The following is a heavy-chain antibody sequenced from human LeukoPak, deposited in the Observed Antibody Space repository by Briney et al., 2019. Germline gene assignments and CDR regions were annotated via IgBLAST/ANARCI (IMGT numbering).Heavy chain of an antibody. D-gene: IGHD1-14*01. CDR1: GYTFTSHY. Sequence: GASVKVSFKASGYTFTSHYIHWVRQAPGQGLEWMGIINPNGGSTGYAQKFQGRVTLTRDTSTSTVYMELSSLRSEDTAVYYCVRGTGTSFGYFDYWGQGTLVTVSS. J-gene: IGHJ4*02. V-gene: IGHV1-46*01. CDR3: VRGTGTSFGYFDY. CDR2: INPNGGST.